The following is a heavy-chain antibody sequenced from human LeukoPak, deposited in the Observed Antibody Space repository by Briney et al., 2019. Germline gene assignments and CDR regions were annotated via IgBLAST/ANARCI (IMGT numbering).Heavy chain of an antibody. CDR2: IYYSGST. CDR1: GCSISSGYY. Sequence: SETLSLTCTVSGCSISSGYYWGWIRQPPGKGLECIGSIYYSGSTYYNPSLKSRVTISVDTSKNQFSLKLSSVTAADTAEYYCARGSWQLAEEVYWGQGTLVTVSS. D-gene: IGHD6-6*01. CDR3: ARGSWQLAEEVY. J-gene: IGHJ4*02. V-gene: IGHV4-38-2*02.